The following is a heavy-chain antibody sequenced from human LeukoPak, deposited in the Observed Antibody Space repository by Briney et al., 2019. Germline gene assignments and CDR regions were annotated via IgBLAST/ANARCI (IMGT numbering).Heavy chain of an antibody. CDR3: ARGKRITMVRGVSNGFDY. Sequence: SETLSLTCTVSGGSISSGDYYWSWIRQPPGKGLEWIGYIYYSGSTYYNPSLKSRVTISVDTSKNQFSLKLSSMTAADTAVYYCARGKRITMVRGVSNGFDYWGQGTLVTVSS. J-gene: IGHJ4*02. D-gene: IGHD3-10*01. CDR2: IYYSGST. CDR1: GGSISSGDYY. V-gene: IGHV4-30-4*01.